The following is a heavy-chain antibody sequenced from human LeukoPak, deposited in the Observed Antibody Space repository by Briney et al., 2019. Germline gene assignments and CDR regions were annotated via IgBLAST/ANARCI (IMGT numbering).Heavy chain of an antibody. D-gene: IGHD5-24*01. CDR2: ISSSSSYL. Sequence: GGSLRLSCAASGFTFSTYNMNWVRQAPGKGLEWVSSISSSSSYLYHADSVKGRFTISRDNAKSSLYLQMNSLRAEDTAVYYCAREMTMATRSIDYWGQGTLVTVSS. V-gene: IGHV3-21*06. J-gene: IGHJ4*02. CDR3: AREMTMATRSIDY. CDR1: GFTFSTYN.